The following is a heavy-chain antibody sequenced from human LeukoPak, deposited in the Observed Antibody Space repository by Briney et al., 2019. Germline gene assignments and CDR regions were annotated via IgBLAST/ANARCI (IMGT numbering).Heavy chain of an antibody. V-gene: IGHV3-23*01. CDR3: AKGSKGTYDY. Sequence: PGGSLRLSCVASGFTFSNYVMAWVRQAPGKGLEYVSSIIGNGDSTYYADSVKGRFTISRDNSKNTLYLQMNSLRAEDTAIYYCAKGSKGTYDYWGQETLVTVSS. CDR2: IIGNGDST. J-gene: IGHJ4*02. CDR1: GFTFSNYV.